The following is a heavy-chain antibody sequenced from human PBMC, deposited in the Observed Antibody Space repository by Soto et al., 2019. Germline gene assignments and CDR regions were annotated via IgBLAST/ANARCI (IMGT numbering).Heavy chain of an antibody. CDR1: GFSVSSNS. V-gene: IGHV3-53*01. CDR3: ARELSGSWYNWFDP. CDR2: IHSDVTT. J-gene: IGHJ5*02. Sequence: PGGSLRLSCAASGFSVSSNSMSWVRQAPGKGLEWVSVIHSDVTTYYADSVKGRFIISRDNSKDTLYLQINRLRAEDTAVYYCARELSGSWYNWFDPWGQGTLVTSPQ. D-gene: IGHD5-12*01.